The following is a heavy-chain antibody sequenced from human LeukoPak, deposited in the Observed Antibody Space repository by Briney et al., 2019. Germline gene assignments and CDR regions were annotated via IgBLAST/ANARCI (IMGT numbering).Heavy chain of an antibody. V-gene: IGHV4-31*03. CDR2: IYYSGST. Sequence: NTSQTLSLTCTVSGGSISSGGYYWSWIRQHPGKGLEWIGYIYYSGSTYYNPSLKSRVTISVDTSKNQFSLKLSSVTAADTAVYYCARWKQPIDTWYFDLWGRGTLVTVSS. CDR3: ARWKQPIDTWYFDL. D-gene: IGHD6-13*01. J-gene: IGHJ2*01. CDR1: GGSISSGGYY.